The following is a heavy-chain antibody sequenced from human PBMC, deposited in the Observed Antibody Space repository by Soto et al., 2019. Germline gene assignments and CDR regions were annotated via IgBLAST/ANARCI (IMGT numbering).Heavy chain of an antibody. CDR1: GFTFSSYW. CDR2: VNGDGSST. J-gene: IGHJ4*02. D-gene: IGHD6-19*01. CDR3: ARAYSSGWPLDY. V-gene: IGHV3-74*01. Sequence: WGSLRLSCTASGFTFSSYWIHWVRQAPGKGLLWVSRVNGDGSSTNYADSVKGRFTIFRDNDRNTVHLQMNSLGAEDTAVYYCARAYSSGWPLDYWGQGTLVTVSS.